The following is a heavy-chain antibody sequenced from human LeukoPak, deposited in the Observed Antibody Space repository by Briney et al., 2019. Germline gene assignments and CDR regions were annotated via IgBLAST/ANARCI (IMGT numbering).Heavy chain of an antibody. CDR1: VGTLSSFG. CDR2: IIPIFCSA. V-gene: IGHV1-69*13. J-gene: IGHJ4*02. D-gene: IGHD3-3*01. CDR3: ARLKTSGSEWSAFDS. Sequence: ASVKVSCKSSVGTLSSFGSNWVRQAPGQGLEWMGGIIPIFCSAKYAQKFQGRATITADESAGTANMELGSLSSDDTAMYYCARLKTSGSEWSAFDSWGQGTLVTISS.